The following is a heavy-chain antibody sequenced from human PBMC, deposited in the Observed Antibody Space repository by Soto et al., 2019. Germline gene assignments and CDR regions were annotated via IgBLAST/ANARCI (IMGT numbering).Heavy chain of an antibody. CDR1: GYTFIRYG. CDR2: ISPYNDHT. D-gene: IGHD3-16*01. J-gene: IGHJ6*02. V-gene: IGHV1-18*01. Sequence: QVQLAQSTGEVKKPGASVRVSCKATGYTFIRYGIAWVRQAPGQGFEWMGGISPYNDHTVYAQKFQGRVTMTADTSTRTVYMNLRGLKSDDTAVYYCARGGYYDNSWGKLSHYGLDVWGQGTSVSVSS. CDR3: ARGGYYDNSWGKLSHYGLDV.